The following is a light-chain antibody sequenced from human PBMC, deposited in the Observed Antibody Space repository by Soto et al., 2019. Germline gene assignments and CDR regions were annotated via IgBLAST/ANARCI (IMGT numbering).Light chain of an antibody. V-gene: IGLV1-51*01. CDR2: DTD. CDR3: GTWHSHLSDYV. J-gene: IGLJ1*01. CDR1: SSDIGKKY. Sequence: QSVLTQPPSVSAAPGQKVIISCSGSSSDIGKKYISWHQHLPGTAPKLLIYDTDKRFPGTPDRFSASKSDTSATLAITGLQTGDEADYFCGTWHSHLSDYVFGTGTKVTVL.